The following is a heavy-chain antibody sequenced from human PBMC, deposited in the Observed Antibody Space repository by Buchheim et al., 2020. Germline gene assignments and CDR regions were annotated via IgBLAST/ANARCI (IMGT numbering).Heavy chain of an antibody. CDR3: ARVLVAAPVFDAFDI. V-gene: IGHV4-39*01. CDR2: ILESGST. J-gene: IGHJ3*02. D-gene: IGHD2-15*01. Sequence: QLQLQESGPGLVKPLETLSLTCTVSGGSIRSSSYYWGWIRQPPGKALEWIVTILESGSTPYCPSLKSRVTISVDTSKNQISLKLSSVTAADTAVYYCARVLVAAPVFDAFDIWGQGT. CDR1: GGSIRSSSYY.